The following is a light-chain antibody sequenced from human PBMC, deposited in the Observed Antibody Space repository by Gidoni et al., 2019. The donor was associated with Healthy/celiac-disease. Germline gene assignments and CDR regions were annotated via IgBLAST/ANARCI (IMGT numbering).Light chain of an antibody. CDR1: QSVSSN. J-gene: IGKJ1*01. CDR3: QQYNNWPPR. Sequence: EIAMTQSPATLSVSPGERATLSCRASQSVSSNLAWYQQKPGQAPRLLVYGASTRATGIPARFSGSGSGTEFTLTISSLQSEDFAVYYCQQYNNWPPRFGQGTKVEIK. CDR2: GAS. V-gene: IGKV3-15*01.